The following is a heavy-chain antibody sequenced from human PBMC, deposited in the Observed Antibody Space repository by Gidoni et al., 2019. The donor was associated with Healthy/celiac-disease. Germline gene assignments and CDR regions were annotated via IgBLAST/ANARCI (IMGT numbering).Heavy chain of an antibody. D-gene: IGHD6-13*01. Sequence: QVQLQQWGAGLLKPSETLSLTCAVYGGSFSGYYWSWMRQPPGKGLEWIGEINHSGSTNYNPSLKSRVTISVDTSKNQFSLKLSSVTAADTAVYYCARGRIGSSWYYYYYGMDVWGQGTTVTVSS. CDR2: INHSGST. V-gene: IGHV4-34*01. J-gene: IGHJ6*02. CDR1: GGSFSGYY. CDR3: ARGRIGSSWYYYYYGMDV.